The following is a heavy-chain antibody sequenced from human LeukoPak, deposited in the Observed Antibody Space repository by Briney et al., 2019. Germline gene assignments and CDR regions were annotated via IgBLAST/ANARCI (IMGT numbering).Heavy chain of an antibody. J-gene: IGHJ4*02. V-gene: IGHV3-30-3*01. CDR1: GFTFSSYA. D-gene: IGHD3-9*01. CDR3: ARGYYDILTGYFLPLDY. CDR2: ISYDGSNK. Sequence: GGSLRLSCAASGFTFSSYAMHWVRQAPGKGLEWVAVISYDGSNKYYADSVKGRFTISRDNSKNTLYLQMNSLRAEDTAVDYCARGYYDILTGYFLPLDYWGQGTLVTVSS.